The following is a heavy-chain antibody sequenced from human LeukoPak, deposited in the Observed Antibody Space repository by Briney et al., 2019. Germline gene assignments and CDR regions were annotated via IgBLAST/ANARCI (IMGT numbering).Heavy chain of an antibody. CDR1: GFTFSSYG. V-gene: IGHV3-33*01. D-gene: IGHD6-19*01. J-gene: IGHJ4*02. Sequence: PGRSLRLSCAAPGFTFSSYGMHWVRQAPGKGLEWVAVIWYDGSNKYYADSVKGRFTISRDNSKNTLYLQMNSLRAEDTAVYYCASLSRPYSSGWSEFDYWGREPWSPSPQ. CDR3: ASLSRPYSSGWSEFDY. CDR2: IWYDGSNK.